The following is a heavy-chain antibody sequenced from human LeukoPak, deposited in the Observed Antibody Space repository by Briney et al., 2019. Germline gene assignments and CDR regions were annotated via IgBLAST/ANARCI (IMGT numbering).Heavy chain of an antibody. CDR2: ISWNSGSI. D-gene: IGHD2-2*02. V-gene: IGHV3-9*03. Sequence: PGGSLRLSCAASGFTFDDYAMHWVRQAPGKGLEWVSGISWNSGSIGYADSVKGRFTIARDNAKNSLYLQMNSLRAEDMALYYCAKDPGAGLYAYWYFDLWGRGTLVTVSS. J-gene: IGHJ2*01. CDR1: GFTFDDYA. CDR3: AKDPGAGLYAYWYFDL.